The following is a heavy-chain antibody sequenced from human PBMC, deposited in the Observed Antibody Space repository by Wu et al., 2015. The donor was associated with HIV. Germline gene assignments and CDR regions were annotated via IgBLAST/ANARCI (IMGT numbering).Heavy chain of an antibody. CDR1: GGTFSSYA. CDR2: IIPIFGTA. Sequence: QVQLVQSGAEVKKPGSSVKVSCKASGGTFSSYAISWVRQAPGQGLEWMGGIIPIFGTANYAQKFQGRVTITTDESTSTAYMELSSLRSEDTAVYYCARVYCGGDCYGYYFDYWGQGTLVAVSS. V-gene: IGHV1-69*05. D-gene: IGHD2-21*02. CDR3: ARVYCGGDCYGYYFDY. J-gene: IGHJ4*02.